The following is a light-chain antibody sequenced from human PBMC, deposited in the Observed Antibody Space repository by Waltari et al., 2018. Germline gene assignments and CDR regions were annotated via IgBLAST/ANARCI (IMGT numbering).Light chain of an antibody. V-gene: IGKV1-39*01. J-gene: IGKJ2*01. CDR2: GAT. CDR3: QQGYSTPLYT. Sequence: DIQMTQYPSFLSASVGDRVTITCRATQSIAAYLNWYQQIPGKAPKLLIYGATRLQSGVPSRFSGSGSGTDFTLTISSLQPEDSATYYCQQGYSTPLYTFGQGPSWRS. CDR1: QSIAAY.